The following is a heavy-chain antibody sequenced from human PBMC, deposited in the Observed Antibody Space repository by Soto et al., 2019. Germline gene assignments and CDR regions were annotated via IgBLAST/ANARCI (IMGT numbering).Heavy chain of an antibody. D-gene: IGHD3-10*01. CDR2: IYYSGST. CDR3: ARDLTMVRGEGVDP. CDR1: GGSISSGDYY. J-gene: IGHJ5*02. V-gene: IGHV4-30-4*01. Sequence: LSLTCTVSGGSISSGDYYWSWIRQPPGKGLEWIGYIYYSGSTYYNPSLKSRVTISVDTSKNQFSLKLSSVTAADTAVYYCARDLTMVRGEGVDPWGQGTLVTVSS.